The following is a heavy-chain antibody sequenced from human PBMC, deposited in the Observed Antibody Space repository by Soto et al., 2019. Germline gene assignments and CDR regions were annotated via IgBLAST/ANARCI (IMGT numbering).Heavy chain of an antibody. J-gene: IGHJ4*02. V-gene: IGHV3-23*01. CDR2: ISGSGGST. CDR1: GFTFSSYA. CDR3: AKEHSSSSFSYYFDY. D-gene: IGHD6-6*01. Sequence: PGGSLRLSCAASGFTFSSYAMSWVRQAPGKGLEWVSAISGSGGSTYYADSVKGRITISRDNSKNTLYLQMNSLRAEDTAVYYCAKEHSSSSFSYYFDYWGQGTLVTVSS.